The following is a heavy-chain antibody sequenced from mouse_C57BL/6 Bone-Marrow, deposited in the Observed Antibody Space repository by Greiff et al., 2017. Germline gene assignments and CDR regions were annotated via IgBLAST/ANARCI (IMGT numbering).Heavy chain of an antibody. CDR1: GYTFTSYW. J-gene: IGHJ4*01. Sequence: QVQLQQPGAELVRPGSSVKLSCKASGYTFTSYWMDWVKQRPGQGLEWIGNIYPSDSETHYNQKFKDKATLTVDKSSSTAYMQLSILTSEDSAVYYCSTGTLYSSMDYWCQVTSVTVSS. D-gene: IGHD4-1*01. CDR3: STGTLYSSMDY. V-gene: IGHV1-61*01. CDR2: IYPSDSET.